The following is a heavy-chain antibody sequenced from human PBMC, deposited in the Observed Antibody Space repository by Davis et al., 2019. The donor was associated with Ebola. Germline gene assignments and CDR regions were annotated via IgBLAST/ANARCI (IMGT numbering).Heavy chain of an antibody. CDR3: ARSGVYCSGGSCYHRCFDY. CDR2: ISSDSDYI. V-gene: IGHV3-21*04. J-gene: IGHJ4*02. Sequence: GESLKISCVASGFTFSTYWMSWVRQAPGKALEWVSSISSDSDYIYYADSAKGRFTISRDNAKNSLFLQMNSLRAEDTAVYYCARSGVYCSGGSCYHRCFDYWGQGTLVTVSS. D-gene: IGHD2-15*01. CDR1: GFTFSTYW.